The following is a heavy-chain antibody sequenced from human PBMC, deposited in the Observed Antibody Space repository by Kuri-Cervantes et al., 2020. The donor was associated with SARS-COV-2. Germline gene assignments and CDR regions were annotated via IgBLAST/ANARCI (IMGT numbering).Heavy chain of an antibody. Sequence: GSLRLSCAVYGGSFSGYYWSWIRQPPGKGLEWIGEINHSGSTNYNPSLKSRVTISVDTSKNQFSLKLSSVTAADTAVYYCARAVKRCDYWGQGTLVTVSS. J-gene: IGHJ4*02. CDR3: ARAVKRCDY. CDR1: GGSFSGYY. D-gene: IGHD2/OR15-2a*01. V-gene: IGHV4-34*01. CDR2: INHSGST.